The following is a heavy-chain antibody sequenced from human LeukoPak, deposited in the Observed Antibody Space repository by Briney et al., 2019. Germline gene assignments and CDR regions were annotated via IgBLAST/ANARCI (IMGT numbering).Heavy chain of an antibody. J-gene: IGHJ4*02. CDR3: AREIWGSPSSRSFAY. CDR2: INTNTGNP. V-gene: IGHV7-4-1*02. Sequence: ASVRVSCKASGYTFTTYAMNWLRQAPGQGLEWMGWINTNTGNPTYAQGFTGRFVFSLDTSASTAYLQISSLKADDTAVYYCAREIWGSPSSRSFAYWGQGALVTVSS. CDR1: GYTFTTYA. D-gene: IGHD3-16*01.